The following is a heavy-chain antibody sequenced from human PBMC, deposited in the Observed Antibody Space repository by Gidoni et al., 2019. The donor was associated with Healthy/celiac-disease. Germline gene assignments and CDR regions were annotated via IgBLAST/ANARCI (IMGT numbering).Heavy chain of an antibody. D-gene: IGHD2-21*02. CDR1: GDSVSSNSAA. V-gene: IGHV6-1*01. CDR3: ARGVTGIRDSYYYYGMDV. J-gene: IGHJ6*02. CDR2: TYNRSKWYN. Sequence: QVQLQQSGPGLVKPSQNLSLTCAISGDSVSSNSAAWNWIRQSPSRGREWLGRTYNRSKWYNDYAVSVKSRITINPDTSKNQFSLQLNSVTPEETAVYYCARGVTGIRDSYYYYGMDVWGQGTTVTVSS.